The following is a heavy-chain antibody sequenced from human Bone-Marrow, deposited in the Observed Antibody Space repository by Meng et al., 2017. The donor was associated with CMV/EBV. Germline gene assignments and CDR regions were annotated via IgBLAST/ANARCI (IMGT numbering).Heavy chain of an antibody. Sequence: SETLSLTCTVSGGSISSSSYYWGWIRQPPGKGLEWIGSIYYSGSTYYNPSLKSRVTISVDTSKNQFSLKLSSVTAADTAVYYCARVPHAYYYDSSGYYWDYFDYWGQGTLVTVSS. CDR2: IYYSGST. CDR3: ARVPHAYYYDSSGYYWDYFDY. CDR1: GGSISSSSYY. V-gene: IGHV4-39*07. J-gene: IGHJ4*02. D-gene: IGHD3-22*01.